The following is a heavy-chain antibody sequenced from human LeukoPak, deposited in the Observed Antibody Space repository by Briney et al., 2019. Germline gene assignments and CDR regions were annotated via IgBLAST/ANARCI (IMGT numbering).Heavy chain of an antibody. D-gene: IGHD2-2*01. CDR2: IYTSGST. V-gene: IGHV4-4*07. CDR3: ARVMEEDIVVVPAASYYYYMDV. Sequence: SETLSLTCTVSGGSISSYYWSWIRQPAGKGLEWIGRIYTSGSTNYNPSLKSRVTMSVDTSKNQFSLKLSSVTAADTAVYYCARVMEEDIVVVPAASYYYYMDVWGKGTTVTVSS. CDR1: GGSISSYY. J-gene: IGHJ6*03.